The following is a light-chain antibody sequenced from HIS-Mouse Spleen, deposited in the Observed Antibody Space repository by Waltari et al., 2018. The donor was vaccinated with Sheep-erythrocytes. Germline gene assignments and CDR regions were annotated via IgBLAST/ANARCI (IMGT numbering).Light chain of an antibody. CDR2: EDS. CDR3: YSTDSSGNHWV. CDR1: ALPKKT. J-gene: IGLJ2*01. Sequence: SYELTQPPSVSVSPGQTARNTCSGEALPKKTAYWYQQKSGQAPVLVIYEDSKRPSGIPERFSGSSSGTMATLTISGAQVEDDADYYCYSTDSSGNHWVFGGGTKLTVL. V-gene: IGLV3-10*01.